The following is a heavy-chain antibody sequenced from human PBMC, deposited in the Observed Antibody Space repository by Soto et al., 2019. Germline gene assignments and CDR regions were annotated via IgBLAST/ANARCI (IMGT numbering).Heavy chain of an antibody. CDR3: ASSIN. V-gene: IGHV3-33*01. Sequence: PGGSLRLSCAASGFPFSSYGMHWVRQAPGKGLDWVAVIWYDGSNKDYADSVKGRFTISRDNSKNTLFLQTNNLRVDDTAVYYCASSINWGQGTLGTVSS. CDR2: IWYDGSNK. CDR1: GFPFSSYG. J-gene: IGHJ4*02.